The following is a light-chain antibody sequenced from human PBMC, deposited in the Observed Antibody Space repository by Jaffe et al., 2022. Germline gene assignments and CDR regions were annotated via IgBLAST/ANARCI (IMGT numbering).Light chain of an antibody. CDR2: QDS. Sequence: SYELTQPPSVSVSPGQTASITCSGDKLGDKYACWYQQKPGQSPVLVIYQDSKRPSGIPERFSGSNSGNTATLTISGTQAMDEADYYCQAWDSSTAWTYVFGTGTKVTVL. J-gene: IGLJ1*01. CDR3: QAWDSSTAWTYV. V-gene: IGLV3-1*01. CDR1: KLGDKY.